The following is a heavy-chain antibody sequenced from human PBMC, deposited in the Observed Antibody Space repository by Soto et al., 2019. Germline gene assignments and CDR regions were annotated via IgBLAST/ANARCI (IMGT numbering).Heavy chain of an antibody. CDR2: IGGSGGST. D-gene: IGHD1-26*01. CDR1: GFSFSSYA. V-gene: IGHV3-23*01. J-gene: IGHJ4*02. Sequence: GGSLRLSCAASGFSFSSYAMSWVRQAPGKGLEWVSAIGGSGGSTSYADSVEDRFTISRDNSKDTLYLQMTNLRADDTAVYYCAKALGWPFSFDYWGQGTLVTVSS. CDR3: AKALGWPFSFDY.